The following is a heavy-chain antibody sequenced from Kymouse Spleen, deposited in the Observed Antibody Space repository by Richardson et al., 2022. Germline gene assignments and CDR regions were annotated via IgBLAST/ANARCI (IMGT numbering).Heavy chain of an antibody. Sequence: EVQLVESGGGLVKPGGSLRLSCAASGFTFSSYSMNWVRQAPGKGLEWVSSISSSSSYIYYADSVKGRFTISRDNAKNSLYLQMNSLRAEDTAVYYCARDQYYYDSSGYSLFDYWGQGTLVTVSS. J-gene: IGHJ4*02. V-gene: IGHV3-21*03. CDR1: GFTFSSYS. D-gene: IGHD3-22*01. CDR2: ISSSSSYI. CDR3: ARDQYYYDSSGYSLFDY.